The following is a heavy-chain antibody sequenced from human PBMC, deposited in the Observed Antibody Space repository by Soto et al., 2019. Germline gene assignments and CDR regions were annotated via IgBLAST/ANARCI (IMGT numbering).Heavy chain of an antibody. D-gene: IGHD4-17*01. J-gene: IGHJ4*02. CDR1: GFTVSSNY. V-gene: IGHV3-66*01. Sequence: GGSLRLSCAASGFTVSSNYMSWVRQAPGKGLEWVSVIYSGSSTYYADSVKGRFTISRDNSKNTLYLQMNSLRAEDTAVFYCATDLTIDEPTVTTLGYWGQGTLVTVSS. CDR2: IYSGSST. CDR3: ATDLTIDEPTVTTLGY.